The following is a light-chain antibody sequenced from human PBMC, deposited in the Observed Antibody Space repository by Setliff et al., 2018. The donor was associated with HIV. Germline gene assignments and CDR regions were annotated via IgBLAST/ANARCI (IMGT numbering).Light chain of an antibody. CDR2: NTL. Sequence: QSVLTQPASASGTPGQRVTISCSGSSSNIGSNIVNWYQQLPGTAPELIIFNTLQRPSGVPARFSAAKSGTSAALAISGLQSADEAVYYCSAWDDSLNGVLFGGGTKVTVL. CDR3: SAWDDSLNGVL. J-gene: IGLJ6*01. V-gene: IGLV1-44*01. CDR1: SSNIGSNI.